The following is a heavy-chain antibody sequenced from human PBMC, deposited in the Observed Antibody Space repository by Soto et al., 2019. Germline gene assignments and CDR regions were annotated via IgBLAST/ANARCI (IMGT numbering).Heavy chain of an antibody. CDR3: AATQPDIVLMVYAADYYGMDV. CDR2: IVVGSGNT. D-gene: IGHD2-8*01. J-gene: IGHJ6*02. V-gene: IGHV1-58*01. Sequence: SVKVSCTASGFTFTISVVPGVLQARGQRLEWIGWIVVGSGNTNYAQKFQERVTITRDMSTSTAYMELSSLRSEDTAVYYCAATQPDIVLMVYAADYYGMDVWGQGTTVTVSS. CDR1: GFTFTISV.